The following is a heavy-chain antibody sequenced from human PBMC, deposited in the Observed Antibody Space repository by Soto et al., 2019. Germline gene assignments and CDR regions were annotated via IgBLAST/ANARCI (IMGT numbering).Heavy chain of an antibody. V-gene: IGHV6-1*01. CDR3: ARGPPLGQWLICSAFDI. CDR2: TYYRSKWYN. CDR1: GDSVSSNSDA. J-gene: IGHJ3*02. D-gene: IGHD6-19*01. Sequence: PSQTLSLTCAISGDSVSSNSDAWNWIRQSPSRGLEWLGRTYYRSKWYNDYAVSVKSRITINPDTSKNQFSLQLNSVTPEDTAVYYCARGPPLGQWLICSAFDIWGQGTMVTVSS.